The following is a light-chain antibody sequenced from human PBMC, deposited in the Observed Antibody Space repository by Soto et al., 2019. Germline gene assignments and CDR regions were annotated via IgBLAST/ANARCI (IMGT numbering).Light chain of an antibody. CDR3: QQYGSSPPYT. J-gene: IGKJ2*01. Sequence: EVVLTQSPGTLSLSPGERASLSCRASQSVSNNYLAWYQQKPGQSPKLLIFGSSDRDTGIPDRCSASGSGTDLTLTISSLEPEDFAVYYWQQYGSSPPYTFGRGTKLEIK. V-gene: IGKV3-20*01. CDR2: GSS. CDR1: QSVSNNY.